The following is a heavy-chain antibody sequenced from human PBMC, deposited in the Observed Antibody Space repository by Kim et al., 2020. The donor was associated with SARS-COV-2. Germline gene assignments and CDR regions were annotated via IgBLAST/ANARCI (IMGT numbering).Heavy chain of an antibody. CDR3: ARIVVVPAASDAFDI. Sequence: GGSLRLSCAASGFTFSSYSMNWVRQAPGKGLECVSYISSSSSTIYYADSVKGRFTISRDNAKNSLYLQMNSLRDEDTAVYYCARIVVVPAASDAFDIWGQGTMVTVSS. CDR2: ISSSSSTI. D-gene: IGHD2-2*01. J-gene: IGHJ3*02. V-gene: IGHV3-48*02. CDR1: GFTFSSYS.